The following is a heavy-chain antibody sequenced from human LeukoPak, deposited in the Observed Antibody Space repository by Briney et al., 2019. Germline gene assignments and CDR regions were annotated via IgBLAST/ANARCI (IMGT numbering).Heavy chain of an antibody. CDR3: ARDFSRYGDYDY. V-gene: IGHV4-59*01. Sequence: PSETLSLTCAVYGGSFSGYYWSWIRQPPGKGLEWIGYIYYSGSTNYNPSLKSRVTISVDTSKNQFSLKLSSVTAADTAVYYCARDFSRYGDYDYWGQGTLVTVSS. CDR1: GGSFSGYY. D-gene: IGHD4-17*01. J-gene: IGHJ4*02. CDR2: IYYSGST.